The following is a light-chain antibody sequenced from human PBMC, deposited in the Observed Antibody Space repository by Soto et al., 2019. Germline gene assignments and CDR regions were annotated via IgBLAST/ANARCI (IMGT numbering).Light chain of an antibody. CDR3: QQYYSSPLT. Sequence: DIVMTQSPDSLAVSPGERATINCKSSQSVLYSSNNKNYLAWYQQKPGQPPKLLIYWASTRESGVPDRFSGSGSGTDFTLTISSLQAEDVAAYYCQQYYSSPLTFGGGTKVEIK. J-gene: IGKJ4*01. CDR2: WAS. CDR1: QSVLYSSNNKNY. V-gene: IGKV4-1*01.